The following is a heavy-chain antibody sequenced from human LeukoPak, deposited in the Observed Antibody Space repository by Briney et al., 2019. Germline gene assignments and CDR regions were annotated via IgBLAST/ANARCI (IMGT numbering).Heavy chain of an antibody. V-gene: IGHV3-9*01. CDR1: GFTFDDYA. CDR3: AKGKWELLWSGAFDI. J-gene: IGHJ3*02. Sequence: GGSLRLSCAASGFTFDDYAMHWVRQAPGKGLEWVSGISWNSGSIGYADSVKGRFTISRDNAKNSLYLQMNSLRAEDTALYYCAKGKWELLWSGAFDIWGQGTMVTVSS. D-gene: IGHD1-26*01. CDR2: ISWNSGSI.